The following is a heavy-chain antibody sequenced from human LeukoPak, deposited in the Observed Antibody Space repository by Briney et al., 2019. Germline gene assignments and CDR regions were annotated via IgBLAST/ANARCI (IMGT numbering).Heavy chain of an antibody. Sequence: GGSLRLSCVASGLTFRSYAISWVRQAPGTGLEWVSTISTSGSPYYADSVKGRFTIPRDNSKNTLYLQMNSLRADDTAVYYCAKDMVRGATRWFDPWGQGTLVTVSS. V-gene: IGHV3-23*01. CDR1: GLTFRSYA. D-gene: IGHD3-10*01. CDR3: AKDMVRGATRWFDP. J-gene: IGHJ5*02. CDR2: ISTSGSP.